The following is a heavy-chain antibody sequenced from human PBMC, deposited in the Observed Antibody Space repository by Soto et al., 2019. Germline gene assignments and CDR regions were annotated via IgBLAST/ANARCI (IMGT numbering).Heavy chain of an antibody. J-gene: IGHJ3*02. D-gene: IGHD3-22*01. V-gene: IGHV4-31*03. CDR3: ARSCWDYYHSSVYAFDI. Sequence: PSETLSLTCSLSGASITSTTYFWAWIRHHPGKGLEWIGYIYYSGSTYYNPSLKIRVTISGDTSKNEFARKLTSVTAADTAVYYCARSCWDYYHSSVYAFDIWGQGTMVTVS. CDR2: IYYSGST. CDR1: GASITSTTYF.